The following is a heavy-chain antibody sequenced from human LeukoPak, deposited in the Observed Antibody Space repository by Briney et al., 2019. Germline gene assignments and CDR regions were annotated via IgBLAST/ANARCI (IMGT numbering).Heavy chain of an antibody. V-gene: IGHV3-23*01. Sequence: GGSLRLSCVASGFTFSSYAMSWVRHAPGEGRGWVSSISGSGGSTYYADSVKGPFTISRDNSKNPLYLQMNSLRAEDTAVYYCAKTPVATIRYFDYWGQGTLVTVSS. CDR1: GFTFSSYA. CDR2: ISGSGGST. J-gene: IGHJ4*02. D-gene: IGHD5-12*01. CDR3: AKTPVATIRYFDY.